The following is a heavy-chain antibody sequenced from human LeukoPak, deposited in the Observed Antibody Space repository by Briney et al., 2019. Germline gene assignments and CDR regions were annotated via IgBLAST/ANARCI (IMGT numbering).Heavy chain of an antibody. V-gene: IGHV3-30-3*01. Sequence: GGSLRLSCAASGFSFSSFAMHWVRQAPGKGLEWVAVTPYDGNNKYYADSVKGRFTISRDNSKNTLYLQMNSLRPEDTALYYCARDGNSGYDLTYYYGMDVWGQGTTVTVSS. CDR1: GFSFSSFA. D-gene: IGHD5-12*01. J-gene: IGHJ6*02. CDR2: TPYDGNNK. CDR3: ARDGNSGYDLTYYYGMDV.